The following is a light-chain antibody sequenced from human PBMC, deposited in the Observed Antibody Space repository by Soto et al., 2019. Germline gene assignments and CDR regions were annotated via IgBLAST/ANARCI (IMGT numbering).Light chain of an antibody. CDR2: SAS. J-gene: IGKJ4*01. CDR3: QQSYSPPYT. CDR1: HSITSS. Sequence: EILMTQSTSSLSASVGDTVTITCRTSHSITSSLNWYQQKPGKAPKLVIYSASSLQSGVPSRFSGRGSGTDFILTISSLQPEDFARYYCQQSYSPPYTFAGGTKVAIK. V-gene: IGKV1-39*01.